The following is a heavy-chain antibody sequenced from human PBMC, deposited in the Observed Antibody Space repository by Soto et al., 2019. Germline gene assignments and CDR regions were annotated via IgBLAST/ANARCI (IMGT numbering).Heavy chain of an antibody. Sequence: PGGSLRLSCVASGFTFSSSQTNWVRQAPGKGLEWVSYISGTSTTIYYADSVKGRFTISRDNAKNSLYLQMNSLRAEDTAVYYCARDLRLGNYYYGMDVWGQGTTVTVSS. CDR1: GFTFSSSQ. CDR2: ISGTSTTI. D-gene: IGHD3-10*01. V-gene: IGHV3-48*03. J-gene: IGHJ6*02. CDR3: ARDLRLGNYYYGMDV.